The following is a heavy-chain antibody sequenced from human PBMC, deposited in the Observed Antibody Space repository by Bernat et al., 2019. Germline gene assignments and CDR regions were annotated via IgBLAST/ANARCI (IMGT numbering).Heavy chain of an antibody. J-gene: IGHJ4*02. D-gene: IGHD3-3*01. CDR3: ARDYYDFWSGYYIEGAPFDY. CDR2: IKQDGSEK. CDR1: GFTFSSYW. V-gene: IGHV3-7*03. Sequence: EVQLVESGGGLVQPGGSLRLSCAASGFTFSSYWMSWVRQAPGKGLEWVANIKQDGSEKYYVDSVKGRFTISRDNAKNSLYLQMNSLRAEDTAVYYCARDYYDFWSGYYIEGAPFDYWGQGPLVTVSS.